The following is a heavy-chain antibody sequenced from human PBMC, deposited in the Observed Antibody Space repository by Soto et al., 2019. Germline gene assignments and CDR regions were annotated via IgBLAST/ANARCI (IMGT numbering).Heavy chain of an antibody. CDR1: RFTFSTYA. CDR2: ISGSGGNT. CDR3: AKSAMVRGGGWFDP. Sequence: EVQLLESGGGLVQPGGSLRLSCAASRFTFSTYAMSWVRQAPGKGLEWVSDISGSGGNTYYADSVKGRFTIYRDNSNHTLYLQMNSLRAEDTAVYYCAKSAMVRGGGWFDPWGQGTLVTVSS. J-gene: IGHJ5*02. D-gene: IGHD3-10*01. V-gene: IGHV3-23*01.